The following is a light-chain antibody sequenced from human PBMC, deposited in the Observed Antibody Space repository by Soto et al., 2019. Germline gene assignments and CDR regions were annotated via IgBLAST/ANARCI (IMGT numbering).Light chain of an antibody. J-gene: IGKJ2*01. V-gene: IGKV3-15*01. Sequence: EMVMTQSPATLSVSPGERATLSCRASQNLSRNLAWYQQQPGQAPRLLIYGASTRATCIPAMFSGRESGTDFTLTIISLQSENIASHYCQQYDNWPQTFGLGTKLQIK. CDR1: QNLSRN. CDR3: QQYDNWPQT. CDR2: GAS.